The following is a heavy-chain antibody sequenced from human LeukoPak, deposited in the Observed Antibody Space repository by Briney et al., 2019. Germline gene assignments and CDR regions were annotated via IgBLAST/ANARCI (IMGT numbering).Heavy chain of an antibody. CDR2: TYYSGST. CDR3: ARSVYGYGMDV. D-gene: IGHD2-8*01. Sequence: SETLSLTCTVSGGSISSGGYYWSWIRQHPGKGLEWIGYTYYSGSTYYNPSLKSRVTISVDTSKNQFSLKLSSVTAADTAVYYCARSVYGYGMDVWGQGTTVTVSS. CDR1: GGSISSGGYY. J-gene: IGHJ6*02. V-gene: IGHV4-31*03.